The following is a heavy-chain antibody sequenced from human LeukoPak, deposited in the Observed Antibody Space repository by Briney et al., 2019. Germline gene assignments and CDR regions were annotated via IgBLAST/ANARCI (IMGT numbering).Heavy chain of an antibody. CDR3: APGVTPPYYFDY. Sequence: PGGSLRLSCAASGFTFSSYAMSWVRQAPGKGLAWVSTISGGSGSTYCADSVKGRFTISRDNSKNTLYLQMNSLRAEDTAVYYCAPGVTPPYYFDYWGQGTLVTVSS. CDR2: ISGGSGST. D-gene: IGHD5-18*01. V-gene: IGHV3-23*01. J-gene: IGHJ4*02. CDR1: GFTFSSYA.